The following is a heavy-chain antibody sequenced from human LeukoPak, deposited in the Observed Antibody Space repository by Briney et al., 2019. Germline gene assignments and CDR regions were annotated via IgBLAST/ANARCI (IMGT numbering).Heavy chain of an antibody. Sequence: SETLSLTCTVSGGSISSGDYYWSWIRQPPGKGLEWIGEINHSGSTNYNPSLKSRVTISVDTSKNQFSLKLSSVTAADTAVYYCARRVGVSGYRPWGQGTLVTVSS. J-gene: IGHJ5*02. D-gene: IGHD3-22*01. CDR3: ARRVGVSGYRP. CDR1: GGSISSGDYY. V-gene: IGHV4-39*07. CDR2: INHSGST.